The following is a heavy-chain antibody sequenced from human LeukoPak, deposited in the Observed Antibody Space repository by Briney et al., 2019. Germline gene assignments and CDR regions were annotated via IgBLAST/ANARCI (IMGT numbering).Heavy chain of an antibody. Sequence: GGSPRLSCAASGFTFSNAWMSWVRQAPGKGLEWVGRIKSKTDGGTTDYAAPVKGRFTISRDDSKNTLYLQMNSLRAEDTAVYYCAKSIQSAGLFDIWGQGTMVTVSS. CDR3: AKSIQSAGLFDI. CDR2: IKSKTDGGTT. J-gene: IGHJ3*02. CDR1: GFTFSNAW. D-gene: IGHD6-13*01. V-gene: IGHV3-15*01.